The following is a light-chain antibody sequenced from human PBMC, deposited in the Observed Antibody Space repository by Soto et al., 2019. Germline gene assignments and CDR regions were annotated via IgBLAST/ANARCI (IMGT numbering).Light chain of an antibody. CDR1: QSVSSSY. J-gene: IGKJ1*01. CDR3: QHYGSSPPSWT. CDR2: HAS. V-gene: IGKV3-20*01. Sequence: ETVLTQSPGTQSLSPGERATLSCRASQSVSSSYLAWYQQKPGQPPRLLIYHASSRATGIPDRFSGSGSGTDFTLTINILEPEEFAVYYCQHYGSSPPSWTFGQGTKVEIK.